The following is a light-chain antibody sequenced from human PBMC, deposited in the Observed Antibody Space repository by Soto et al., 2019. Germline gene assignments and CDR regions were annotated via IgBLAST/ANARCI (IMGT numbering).Light chain of an antibody. CDR1: QSVRSN. CDR2: GAS. CDR3: QQYNNWPPRT. V-gene: IGKV3-15*01. J-gene: IGKJ3*01. Sequence: EIVMTQSPATLWVSPGERVTLACRASQSVRSNLAWYQQKPGQAPRLLIYGASTRATGIPARFSGSGSGTEFTLTISSLQSEDFAVYYCQQYNNWPPRTFGPGTKVEIK.